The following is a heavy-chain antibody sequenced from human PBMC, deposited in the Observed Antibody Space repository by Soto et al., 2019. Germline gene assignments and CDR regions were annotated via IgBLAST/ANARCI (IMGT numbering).Heavy chain of an antibody. D-gene: IGHD3-10*01. CDR1: GFTFSTSG. Sequence: QVQLVESGGGVVQSGRSLRLSCAASGFTFSTSGMHWIRQAPGEGLAWVAMISHEGGATYYVDSVKGRFTISTATDKNTLHLQMASLRPEDTATYDCAKDSGSSGWYNWFDTWGQGTLVTVSS. CDR3: AKDSGSSGWYNWFDT. V-gene: IGHV3-30*18. J-gene: IGHJ5*02. CDR2: ISHEGGAT.